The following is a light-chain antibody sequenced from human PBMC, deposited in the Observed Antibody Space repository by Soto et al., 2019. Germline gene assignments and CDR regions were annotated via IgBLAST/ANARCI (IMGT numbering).Light chain of an antibody. CDR3: QQYGRSPALFT. J-gene: IGKJ3*01. V-gene: IGKV3-20*01. CDR1: QSVSSSY. CDR2: DAS. Sequence: EIVLTQSPGTLSLSPGERATLSCRASQSVSSSYLAWYQQKPGQAPRLLIYDASSRATGTPDRFSGSGSGTDFTLTVSRLESEDFAVYYCQQYGRSPALFTFCPGTKVDIK.